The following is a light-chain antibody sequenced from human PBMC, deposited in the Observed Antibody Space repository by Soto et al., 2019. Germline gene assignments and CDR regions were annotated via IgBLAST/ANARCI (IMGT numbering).Light chain of an antibody. CDR1: SIDFGGYSY. CDR3: TSYTSNVWV. CDR2: EVS. Sequence: QSVLTQPASVSGSPGQSITISCGGASIDFGGYSYVSWYQLHPGKTPKLVIYEVSNRPPGVSHRFSGSKSGDTASLTISGLQADDEADYYCTSYTSNVWVLGGGTKVTVL. J-gene: IGLJ3*02. V-gene: IGLV2-14*01.